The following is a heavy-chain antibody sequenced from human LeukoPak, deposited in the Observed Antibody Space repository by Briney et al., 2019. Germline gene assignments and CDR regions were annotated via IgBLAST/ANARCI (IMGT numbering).Heavy chain of an antibody. CDR2: INPSGGGT. D-gene: IGHD4-11*01. J-gene: IGHJ4*02. V-gene: IGHV1-2*02. Sequence: ASVKVSCKASGYTFTSYYMHWVRQAPGQGLEWMGIINPSGGGTNYAQKFQGRVTMTRDTSISTAYMELSRLRSDDTAVYYCARDLTTRSAYWGQGTLVTVSS. CDR1: GYTFTSYY. CDR3: ARDLTTRSAY.